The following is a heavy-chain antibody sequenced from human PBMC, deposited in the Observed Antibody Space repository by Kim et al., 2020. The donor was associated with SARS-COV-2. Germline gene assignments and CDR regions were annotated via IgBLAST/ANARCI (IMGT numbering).Heavy chain of an antibody. CDR2: AYNGNT. V-gene: IGHV1-18*01. Sequence: AYNGNTNYAQKLQGRVTMTTETSTSTAYMELRSLRSDDTAVYYCARNYDPWGQGTLVTVSS. J-gene: IGHJ5*02. CDR3: ARNYDP. D-gene: IGHD1-7*01.